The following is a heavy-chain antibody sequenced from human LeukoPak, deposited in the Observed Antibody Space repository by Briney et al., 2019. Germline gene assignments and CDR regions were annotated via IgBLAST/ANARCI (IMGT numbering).Heavy chain of an antibody. CDR1: GFTFSSYA. CDR3: AKDRADYYDSSGSVDY. J-gene: IGHJ4*02. V-gene: IGHV3-23*01. CDR2: ISGSGGST. D-gene: IGHD3-22*01. Sequence: GRSLRLSCAASGFTFSSYAMSWVRQAPGKGLEWVSAISGSGGSTYYADSVKGRFTISRDNSKNTLYLQMNSLRAEDTAVYYCAKDRADYYDSSGSVDYWGQGTLVTVSS.